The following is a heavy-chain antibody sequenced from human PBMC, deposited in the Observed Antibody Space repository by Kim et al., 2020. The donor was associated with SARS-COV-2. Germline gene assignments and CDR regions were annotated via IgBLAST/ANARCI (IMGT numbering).Heavy chain of an antibody. CDR3: ARDDGGYCSGTSCYLFDY. Sequence: ASVKVSCKASGYTFTGYYLHWVRQAPGHGPEWMGWINPNSGGTNYAQKFQGRVTMTRDTSISTAYMELSILKSDDTAVYYCARDDGGYCSGTSCYLFDYW. D-gene: IGHD2-2*01. CDR1: GYTFTGYY. V-gene: IGHV1-2*02. J-gene: IGHJ4*01. CDR2: INPNSGGT.